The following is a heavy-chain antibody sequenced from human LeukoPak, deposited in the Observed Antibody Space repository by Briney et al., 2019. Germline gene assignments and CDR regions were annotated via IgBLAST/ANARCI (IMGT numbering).Heavy chain of an antibody. CDR1: GYTFTSYG. CDR3: ASLYSGYDSDDAFDV. D-gene: IGHD5-12*01. J-gene: IGHJ3*01. CDR2: ISAYNGNT. Sequence: PVASVKVSCKASGYTFTSYGISWVRQAPGQGLEWMGWISAYNGNTNYAQKLQGRVTMTTDTSTSTAYMELRSLRSDDTAVYYCASLYSGYDSDDAFDVWGQGTMATVSS. V-gene: IGHV1-18*01.